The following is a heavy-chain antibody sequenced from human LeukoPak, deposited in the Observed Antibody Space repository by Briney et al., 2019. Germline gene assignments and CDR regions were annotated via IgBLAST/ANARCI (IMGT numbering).Heavy chain of an antibody. CDR1: GFTFSNYV. CDR2: ISYDGSNK. J-gene: IGHJ4*02. CDR3: AKGQRSSWYYFDY. V-gene: IGHV3-30*18. D-gene: IGHD6-13*01. Sequence: PGGSLRLSCAASGFTFSNYVIHWVRQAPGKGLEWVAVISYDGSNKYYADSVKGRFTISRDNSKNTLYLQMNSLRAEDTAVYYCAKGQRSSWYYFDYWGQGTLVTVSS.